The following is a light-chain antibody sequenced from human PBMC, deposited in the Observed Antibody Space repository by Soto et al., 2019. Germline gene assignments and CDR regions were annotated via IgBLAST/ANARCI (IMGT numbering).Light chain of an antibody. V-gene: IGKV3-20*01. CDR3: QQYGSSPIT. J-gene: IGKJ5*01. CDR2: AAS. Sequence: EIVLTQSPGTLSLSPGERATLSCRASQSVGSNFLAWYQQKPGQAPRLLIYAASSRATGIPGRFSGSGSGTGFTLTISRLEPEDFAVYYCQQYGSSPITFGQGTRLEIK. CDR1: QSVGSNF.